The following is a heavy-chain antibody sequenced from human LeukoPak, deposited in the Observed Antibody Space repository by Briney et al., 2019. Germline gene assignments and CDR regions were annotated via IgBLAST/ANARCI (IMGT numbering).Heavy chain of an antibody. V-gene: IGHV1-18*01. CDR2: ISAYNGNT. CDR3: ARHIRVRGDAFDI. CDR1: GYTFTSYG. Sequence: ASVTVSCTASGYTFTSYGISWVRQAPGQGLEWMGWISAYNGNTNYAQKLQGRVTMTTDTSTSTAYMELRSLRSDDTAVYYCARHIRVRGDAFDIWGQGTMVTVSS. J-gene: IGHJ3*02.